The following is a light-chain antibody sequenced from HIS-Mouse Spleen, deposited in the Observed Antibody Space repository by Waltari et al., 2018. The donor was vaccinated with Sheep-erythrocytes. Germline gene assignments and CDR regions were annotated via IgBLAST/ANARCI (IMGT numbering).Light chain of an antibody. J-gene: IGLJ1*01. Sequence: QSALTQPRSVSGSPVQSVTISCTGTSSDVGGYNYVSCYQQHPGKAPKLMIYDVSKRPSGVPDRFAGSKSGNTASLTISGLQAEDEADYYCCSYAGSYNHVFATGTKVTVL. V-gene: IGLV2-11*01. CDR1: SSDVGGYNY. CDR2: DVS. CDR3: CSYAGSYNHV.